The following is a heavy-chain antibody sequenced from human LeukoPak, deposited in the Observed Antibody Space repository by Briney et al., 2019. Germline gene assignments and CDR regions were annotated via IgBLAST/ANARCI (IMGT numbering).Heavy chain of an antibody. CDR1: GGSFSTYA. CDR2: INPNSGGT. D-gene: IGHD2-2*01. CDR3: ARGPRYCSSTSCYYFDY. V-gene: IGHV1-2*02. Sequence: ASVKVSCKASGGSFSTYAINWVRQAPGQGLEWMGWINPNSGGTNYAQKFQGRVTMTRDTSISTAYMELSRLRSDDTAVYYCARGPRYCSSTSCYYFDYWGQGTLVTVSS. J-gene: IGHJ4*02.